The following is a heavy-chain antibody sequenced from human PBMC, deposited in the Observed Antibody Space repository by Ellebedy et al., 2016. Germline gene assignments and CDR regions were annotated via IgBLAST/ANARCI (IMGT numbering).Heavy chain of an antibody. CDR2: ISGDGDTT. CDR3: YYGHYSGY. D-gene: IGHD4-17*01. J-gene: IGHJ4*02. CDR1: GFTFSSYA. V-gene: IGHV3-23*01. Sequence: GGSLRLXCAASGFTFSSYAMSWVRQAPGKGLEWISTISGDGDTTFSADSVKGRFTISRDNSRNTVYLQMDSLRAADTAVYYCYYGHYSGYWGQGTLVTVSS.